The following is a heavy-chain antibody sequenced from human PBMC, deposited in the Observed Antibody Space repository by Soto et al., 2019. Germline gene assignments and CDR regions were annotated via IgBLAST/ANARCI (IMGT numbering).Heavy chain of an antibody. D-gene: IGHD3-22*01. Sequence: GGSLRLSCAASGFTFSSYGMHWVGQAPGKGLEWVAVSSYDGSNKYYADSVKGRFTISRDNSKNMLYLQMNSLRGEDTAVYYCAKDVRDSSGHNWFDPWGQGTLVTVSS. CDR1: GFTFSSYG. J-gene: IGHJ5*02. CDR3: AKDVRDSSGHNWFDP. V-gene: IGHV3-30*18. CDR2: SSYDGSNK.